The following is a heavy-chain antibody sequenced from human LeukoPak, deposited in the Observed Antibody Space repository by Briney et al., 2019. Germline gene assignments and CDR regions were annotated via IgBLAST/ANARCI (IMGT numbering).Heavy chain of an antibody. D-gene: IGHD5-12*01. Sequence: GASLRLSCAASGFTFSSYAMSWVRQTPGKRLEWVSAISGSGGSTYYADSVKGRFTISRDNSKNTLYLQMNSLRAEDTAVYYCAKDVGYSGYDGRDYWGQGTLVTVSS. CDR2: ISGSGGST. J-gene: IGHJ4*02. CDR3: AKDVGYSGYDGRDY. CDR1: GFTFSSYA. V-gene: IGHV3-23*01.